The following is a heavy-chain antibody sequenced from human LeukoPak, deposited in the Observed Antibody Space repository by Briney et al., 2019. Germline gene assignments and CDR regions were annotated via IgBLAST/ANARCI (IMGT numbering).Heavy chain of an antibody. V-gene: IGHV3-30*02. D-gene: IGHD2-15*01. CDR3: AAAGLGVAHWIDS. J-gene: IGHJ5*01. Sequence: GSLRLSCLVSGVSLSSYGMHWVRQAPGKGLEWLAWLPYDGSYNLTAASLKGRFAISKDISKNTLYLDMDSLTAEDTAVYYCAAAGLGVAHWIDSWGQGTLVTVSS. CDR2: LPYDGSYN. CDR1: GVSLSSYG.